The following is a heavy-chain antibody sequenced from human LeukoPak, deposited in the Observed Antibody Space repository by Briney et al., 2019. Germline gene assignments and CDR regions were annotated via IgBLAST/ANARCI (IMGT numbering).Heavy chain of an antibody. CDR2: ISSSSSYI. CDR3: ARVEAYCSGGSCYVY. V-gene: IGHV3-21*01. J-gene: IGHJ4*02. CDR1: GFTFSSYS. Sequence: PGGSLRLSCAASGFTFSSYSMNWVRQAPGKGLEWVSSISSSSSYIYYADSVKGRFTISRDNAKNSLYLQMNSLRAEDTAVYYCARVEAYCSGGSCYVYWGQGTLVTVSS. D-gene: IGHD2-15*01.